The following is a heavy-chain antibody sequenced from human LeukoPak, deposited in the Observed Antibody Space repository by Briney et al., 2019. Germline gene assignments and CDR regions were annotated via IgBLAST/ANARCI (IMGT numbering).Heavy chain of an antibody. CDR3: ARHLYPTWSERRFDP. CDR2: IYPGDSDT. D-gene: IGHD1-1*01. V-gene: IGHV5-51*01. Sequence: GESLKISCKGSGYSFTTHWIAWVRQMPGNGLEWMGIIYPGDSDTRYSPSFQGQVTMSADKSITTAYLQWSSLKASDTAMYYCARHLYPTWSERRFDPWGQGTLVTVSS. J-gene: IGHJ5*02. CDR1: GYSFTTHW.